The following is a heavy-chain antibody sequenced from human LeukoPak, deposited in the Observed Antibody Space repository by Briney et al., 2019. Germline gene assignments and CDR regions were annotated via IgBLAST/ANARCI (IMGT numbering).Heavy chain of an antibody. Sequence: GRSLRLSCAASGFTFSSYGMNWVRQAPGKGLEWVGIVSYDGSDKYYADSVKGRFTISRDNSKNTLYLQMNSLRAEDTAVYFCAKGGVLERYFYYGMDVWGQGTTVTVSS. CDR3: AKGGVLERYFYYGMDV. D-gene: IGHD1-1*01. J-gene: IGHJ6*02. CDR2: VSYDGSDK. V-gene: IGHV3-30*18. CDR1: GFTFSSYG.